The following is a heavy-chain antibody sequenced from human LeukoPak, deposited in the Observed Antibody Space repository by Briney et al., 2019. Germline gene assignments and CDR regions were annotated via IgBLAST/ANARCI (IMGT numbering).Heavy chain of an antibody. CDR2: LTGSGGST. D-gene: IGHD2-2*01. CDR3: AKDLAPAAY. V-gene: IGHV3-23*01. CDR1: GFTFSSYA. Sequence: GGSLRLSCAASGFTFSSYAMSWVRQAPGKGLEWVSALTGSGGSTYYADSVKGRFTISRDNSKKTLFLQMNSLRAEDTAVYYCAKDLAPAAYWGQGTLVTVSS. J-gene: IGHJ4*02.